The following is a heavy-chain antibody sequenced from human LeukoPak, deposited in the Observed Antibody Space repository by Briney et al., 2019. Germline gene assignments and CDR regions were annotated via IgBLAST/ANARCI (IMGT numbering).Heavy chain of an antibody. V-gene: IGHV5-51*01. CDR3: ARQSQRGTDY. CDR2: IYPGDSDT. CDR1: GYSFTSYW. J-gene: IGHJ4*02. D-gene: IGHD6-25*01. Sequence: PGESLQISCQGSGYSFTSYWIGWVRQMPGKGLEWMGFIYPGDSDTRYSPSVQGQVTISADKSISTAYLQWSSLKASDTAMYYCARQSQRGTDYWGQGTLVTVSS.